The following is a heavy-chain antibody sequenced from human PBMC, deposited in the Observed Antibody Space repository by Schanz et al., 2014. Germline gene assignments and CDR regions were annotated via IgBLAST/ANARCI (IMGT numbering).Heavy chain of an antibody. J-gene: IGHJ3*02. CDR1: GFTFSRSG. V-gene: IGHV3-30*18. Sequence: HVQLVESGGGVVQPGRSLRLSCAASGFTFSRSGMHWVRQAPGKGLDWVAVVSSDGHTTYYTDSVKGRFTISRDNSKNTLDLQMNSLRAEDTALYFCAKEGSCSGGTCPKMFAFDMWGQGTMVTVSS. CDR3: AKEGSCSGGTCPKMFAFDM. CDR2: VSSDGHTT. D-gene: IGHD2-15*01.